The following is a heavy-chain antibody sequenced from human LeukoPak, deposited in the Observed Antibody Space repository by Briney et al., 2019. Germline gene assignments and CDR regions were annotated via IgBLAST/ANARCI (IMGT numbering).Heavy chain of an antibody. Sequence: GGSLRLSCAASGFTFSTYSMNWVRQAPGKGLEWVSYITSISSIILYADSVKGRFTISRDNAKNSLYLQMNSLRDEDTAVYYCARDRPGSNHYYYGLDVWGQGTTVTVSS. V-gene: IGHV3-48*02. CDR3: ARDRPGSNHYYYGLDV. CDR2: ITSISSII. D-gene: IGHD2-2*01. CDR1: GFTFSTYS. J-gene: IGHJ6*02.